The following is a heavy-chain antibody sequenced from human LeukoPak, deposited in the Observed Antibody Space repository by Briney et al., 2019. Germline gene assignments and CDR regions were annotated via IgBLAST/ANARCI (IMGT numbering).Heavy chain of an antibody. CDR3: AREPFCSGGSCYSDY. CDR1: GGTFSSYA. J-gene: IGHJ4*02. Sequence: ASVKVSCKASGGTFSSYAISWVRQAPGQGLEWMGGIIPIFGTANYAQKFQGRVTITADESTSTAYMELSSLRSEDTAVHYCAREPFCSGGSCYSDYWGQGTLVTVSS. V-gene: IGHV1-69*13. D-gene: IGHD2-15*01. CDR2: IIPIFGTA.